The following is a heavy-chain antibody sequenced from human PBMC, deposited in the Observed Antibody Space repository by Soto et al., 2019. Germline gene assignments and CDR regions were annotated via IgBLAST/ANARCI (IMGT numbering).Heavy chain of an antibody. CDR2: INPSGGSP. Sequence: QVQLVQSGAEVKKPGASVKVSCKASGYTFTRHYIYWVRQAPGEGLQWMGFINPSGGSPVYPQKFQGTVTMTSDTSTTTVYMELSSLRSEDTGVYYCARSRAPGASDAFDIWGQGTMVTVSS. V-gene: IGHV1-46*01. CDR3: ARSRAPGASDAFDI. J-gene: IGHJ3*02. D-gene: IGHD2-8*02. CDR1: GYTFTRHY.